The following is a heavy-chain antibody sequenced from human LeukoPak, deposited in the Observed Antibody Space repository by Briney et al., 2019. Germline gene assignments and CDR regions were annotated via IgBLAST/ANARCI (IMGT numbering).Heavy chain of an antibody. J-gene: IGHJ4*02. V-gene: IGHV4-34*01. CDR2: INHSGST. CDR3: ARGRYSSGWAAYYFDY. D-gene: IGHD6-19*01. Sequence: PSETLSLTCAVYGGSFSGYYWSWIRQPPGKGLEWIGEINHSGSTNYNPSLKSRVTISVDTSKTQFSLKLSSVTAADTAVYYCARGRYSSGWAAYYFDYWGQGTLVTVSS. CDR1: GGSFSGYY.